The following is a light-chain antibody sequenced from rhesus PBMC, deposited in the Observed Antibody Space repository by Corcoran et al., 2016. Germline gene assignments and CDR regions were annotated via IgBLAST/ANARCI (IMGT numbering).Light chain of an antibody. CDR1: QSVRSW. Sequence: DIQMTQSPSSLSASVGDTVTITCRASQSVRSWLAWYQQKPGKAPKLLIYKASNLQRGVPSRFSGSGSGTEFTLTSSSLQSEDFATYNCQQHNSSPYSFGQGTKVEI. CDR3: QQHNSSPYS. CDR2: KAS. J-gene: IGKJ2*01. V-gene: IGKV1-22*01.